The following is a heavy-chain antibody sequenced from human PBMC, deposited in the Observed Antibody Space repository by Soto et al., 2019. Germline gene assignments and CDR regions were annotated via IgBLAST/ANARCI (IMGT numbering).Heavy chain of an antibody. CDR3: ASGGRSLNFDS. J-gene: IGHJ4*02. CDR1: GFTFRSYW. V-gene: IGHV3-74*01. Sequence: QSGGSLRLSCAASGFTFRSYWMQWVRQAPGKGLVWVSWINSDGSSTSYADSVKGRFTISRDNAKNTLYLQMNSLRAEDTAVYYCASGGRSLNFDSWGQGTLVTVSS. D-gene: IGHD6-13*01. CDR2: INSDGSST.